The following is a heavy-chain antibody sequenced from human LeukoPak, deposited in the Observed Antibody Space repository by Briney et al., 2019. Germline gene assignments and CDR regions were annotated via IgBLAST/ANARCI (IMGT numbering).Heavy chain of an antibody. V-gene: IGHV3-48*04. CDR1: GFTFSNYT. D-gene: IGHD7-27*01. Sequence: GGSLRLSCAASGFTFSNYTMSWVRQAPGKGLEWISYIDTSSRTVYYADSVRGRFTISRDNAKNSLYLQMNRLRADDTAVYYCARPWGYWGQGTLVTVSS. CDR2: IDTSSRTV. CDR3: ARPWGY. J-gene: IGHJ4*02.